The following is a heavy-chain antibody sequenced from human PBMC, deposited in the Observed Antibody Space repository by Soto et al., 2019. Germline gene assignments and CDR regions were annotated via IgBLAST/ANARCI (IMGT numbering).Heavy chain of an antibody. CDR2: IDPSDSYT. V-gene: IGHV5-10-1*01. CDR1: GYSFTSYW. Sequence: GESLKISCKGSGYSFTSYWISWVRQMPGKGLEWMGRIDPSDSYTNYSPSFQGHVTISADKSISTAYLQWSSLKASDTAMYYCARPAGYGGNSYYYYGMDVWGQGTTVTVS. J-gene: IGHJ6*02. CDR3: ARPAGYGGNSYYYYGMDV. D-gene: IGHD4-17*01.